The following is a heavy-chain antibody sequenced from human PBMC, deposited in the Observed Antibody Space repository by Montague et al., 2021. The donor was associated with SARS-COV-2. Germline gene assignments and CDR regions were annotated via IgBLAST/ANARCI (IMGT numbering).Heavy chain of an antibody. J-gene: IGHJ3*02. CDR3: ARHSGRDTIFGVVIIPDACDM. D-gene: IGHD3-3*01. CDR2: IYYSGST. V-gene: IGHV4-39*01. Sequence: SETLSLTCTVSGSSISSSSYYWGWIRQPPGKGLEWIGSIYYSGSTYYNPSLKSRVTISVDTSKNQFSLKLSAVTAADTAVYYCARHSGRDTIFGVVIIPDACDMWGQGTMGTGSS. CDR1: GSSISSSSYY.